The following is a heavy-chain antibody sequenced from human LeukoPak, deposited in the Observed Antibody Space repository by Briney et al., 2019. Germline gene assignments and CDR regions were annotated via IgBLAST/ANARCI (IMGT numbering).Heavy chain of an antibody. D-gene: IGHD3-10*01. CDR2: INPNSGGT. V-gene: IGHV1-2*02. Sequence: ASVKVSCKASGYTFTGNYMHWVRQAPGQGLEWMGWINPNSGGTNYAQKFQGRVTMTTDTSTSTAYMELRSLRSDDTAVYYCARDRGDERFDYWGQGTLVTVSS. CDR3: ARDRGDERFDY. CDR1: GYTFTGNY. J-gene: IGHJ4*02.